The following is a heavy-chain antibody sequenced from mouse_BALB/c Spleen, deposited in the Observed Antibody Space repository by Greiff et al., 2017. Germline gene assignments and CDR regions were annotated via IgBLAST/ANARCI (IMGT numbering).Heavy chain of an antibody. D-gene: IGHD2-2*01. CDR1: GFTFSSFG. V-gene: IGHV5-17*02. CDR3: ARSGGYDDYYAMDY. J-gene: IGHJ4*01. Sequence: DVHLVESGGGLVQPGGSRKLSCAASGFTFSSFGMHWVRQAPEKGLEWVAYISSGSSTIYYADTVKGRFTISRDNPKNTLFLQMTSLRSEDTAMYYCARSGGYDDYYAMDYWGQGTSVTVSS. CDR2: ISSGSSTI.